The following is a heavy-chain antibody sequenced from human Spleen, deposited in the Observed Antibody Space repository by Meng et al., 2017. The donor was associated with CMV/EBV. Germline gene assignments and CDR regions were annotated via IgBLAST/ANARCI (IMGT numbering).Heavy chain of an antibody. V-gene: IGHV3-20*04. CDR2: INWNGGSA. J-gene: IGHJ6*02. CDR1: GFTFSSYA. D-gene: IGHD4-11*01. Sequence: GESLKISCAASGFTFSSYAMHWVRQAPGKGLEWVSAINWNGGSAGYADSVKGRFTISRDNAKSSLYLQMDSLRAEDTALYYCARDGDYSKGFYYYYGLEVWGQGTTVTISS. CDR3: ARDGDYSKGFYYYYGLEV.